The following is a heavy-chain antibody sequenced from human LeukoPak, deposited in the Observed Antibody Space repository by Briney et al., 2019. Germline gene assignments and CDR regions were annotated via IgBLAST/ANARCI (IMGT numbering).Heavy chain of an antibody. CDR3: ARADPVDY. V-gene: IGHV1-2*02. CDR1: GYTFTGSF. Sequence: ASVKVSCKASGYTFTGSFMHWVRQAPGQGLEWMGWINPNTGGTKFAQKLQDRVTMTRDTSISTVYMELSSLRSDDTAVYYCARADPVDYWGQGTHITVSS. CDR2: INPNTGGT. J-gene: IGHJ4*02.